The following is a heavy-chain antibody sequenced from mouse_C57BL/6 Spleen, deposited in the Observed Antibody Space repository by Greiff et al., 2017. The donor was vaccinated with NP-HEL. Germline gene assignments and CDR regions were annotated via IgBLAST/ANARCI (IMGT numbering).Heavy chain of an antibody. D-gene: IGHD1-1*01. CDR1: GFTFSDYY. Sequence: EVKLQESEGGLVQPGSSMKLSCTASGFTFSDYYMAWVRQVPEKGLEWVANINYDGSSTYYLDSLKSRFIISRDNAKNILYLQMSSLKSEDTATYYCARVGSSLDYWGQGTTLTVSS. V-gene: IGHV5-16*01. J-gene: IGHJ2*01. CDR3: ARVGSSLDY. CDR2: INYDGSST.